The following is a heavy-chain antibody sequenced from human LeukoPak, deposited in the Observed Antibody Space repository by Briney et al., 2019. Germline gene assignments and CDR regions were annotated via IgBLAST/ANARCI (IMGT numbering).Heavy chain of an antibody. J-gene: IGHJ5*02. CDR1: GGTFSSYA. V-gene: IGHV1-69*01. CDR3: ARYSGYEGNWFDP. D-gene: IGHD5-12*01. Sequence: ASVKVSCKASGGTFSSYAISWVRQAPGQGLEWMRGIIPIFGTANYAQKFQGRVTITADESTSTAYMELSSLRSEDTAVYYCARYSGYEGNWFDPWGQGTLVTVSS. CDR2: IIPIFGTA.